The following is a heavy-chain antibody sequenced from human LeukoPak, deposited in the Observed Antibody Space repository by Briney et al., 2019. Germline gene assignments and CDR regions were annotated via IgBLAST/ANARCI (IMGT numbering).Heavy chain of an antibody. J-gene: IGHJ4*02. CDR2: IKSKTDGGTT. V-gene: IGHV3-15*01. Sequence: GGSLRLSCAASGFTFSNAWMSWVRQAPGKGLEWVGRIKSKTDGGTTDYAAPVKGRFTISRDDSKNTLYLQMNSLKTEDTAVYYCTRGKRGYSYGYMDWGQGTLVTVSS. CDR3: TRGKRGYSYGYMD. CDR1: GFTFSNAW. D-gene: IGHD5-18*01.